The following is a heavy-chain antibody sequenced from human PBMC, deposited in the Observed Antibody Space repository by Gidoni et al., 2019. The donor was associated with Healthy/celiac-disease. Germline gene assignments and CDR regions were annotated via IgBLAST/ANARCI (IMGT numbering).Heavy chain of an antibody. CDR2: ISGSVGST. J-gene: IGHJ4*02. CDR3: AKDFKHLDY. CDR1: RFTFSSYA. Sequence: EVQLLESGGGLVQSGGSLRLSCAASRFTFSSYAMSWVRQAPGKGLEWVAAISGSVGSTYYADSVKGRFTVSRDNSKNTLYLQMNNLRAEDTAVYYCAKDFKHLDYWGQGTLVTVSS. V-gene: IGHV3-23*01.